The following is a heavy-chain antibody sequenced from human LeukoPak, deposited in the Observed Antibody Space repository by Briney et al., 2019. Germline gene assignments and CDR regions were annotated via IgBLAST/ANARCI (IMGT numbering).Heavy chain of an antibody. CDR2: IRYDGSNK. J-gene: IGHJ4*02. CDR1: GFTFSSYG. Sequence: PGGSLRLSCAASGFTFSSYGMHWVRQAPGKGLEWVAFIRYDGSNKYYADSVKGRFTISRDNSKNTLYLQMNSLRAEDMAVYYCARDEGIAAAGPNYFDYWGQGTLVTVSS. V-gene: IGHV3-30*02. CDR3: ARDEGIAAAGPNYFDY. D-gene: IGHD6-13*01.